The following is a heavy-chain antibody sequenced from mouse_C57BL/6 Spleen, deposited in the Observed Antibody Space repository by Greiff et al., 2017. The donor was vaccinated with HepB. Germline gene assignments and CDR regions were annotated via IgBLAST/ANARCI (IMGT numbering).Heavy chain of an antibody. J-gene: IGHJ2*01. Sequence: VKLMESGAELARPGASVKLSCKASGYTFTSYGIRWVKQRTGQGLEWIGEIYPRSGNTYYNAKFKGKATLTADKSSSTAYMELRSLTSEDSAVYYCARETTVGGHYFDYWGQGTTLTVSS. V-gene: IGHV1-81*01. CDR1: GYTFTSYG. CDR3: ARETTVGGHYFDY. D-gene: IGHD1-1*01. CDR2: IYPRSGNT.